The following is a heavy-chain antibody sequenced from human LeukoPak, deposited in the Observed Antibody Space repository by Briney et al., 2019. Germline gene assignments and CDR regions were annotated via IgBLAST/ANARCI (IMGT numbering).Heavy chain of an antibody. J-gene: IGHJ4*02. CDR2: IHASGRT. V-gene: IGHV4-4*09. Sequence: SETLSLTCTVSGGSVSPYFWSWIRQSPGKGLECIGYIHASGRTKYNPSLESRVSISIDTSKNHFSLKLSSVTAADTAVYYCARHGILSSYGIFDYWGQGTLVTVSS. CDR3: ARHGILSSYGIFDY. CDR1: GGSVSPYF. D-gene: IGHD5-18*01.